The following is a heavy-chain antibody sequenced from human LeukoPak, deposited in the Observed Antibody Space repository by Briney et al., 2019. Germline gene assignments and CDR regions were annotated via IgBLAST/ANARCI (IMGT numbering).Heavy chain of an antibody. V-gene: IGHV1-69*06. CDR2: IIPIFGTA. CDR1: GGTFSSYA. Sequence: ASVKVSCKASGGTFSSYAISWVRQAPGQGLEWMGGIIPIFGTANYAQKFQGRVTITADKSTSTAYMELSSLRSEDTAVYYCARDGPGAAAGTGGYWGQGTLVTVSS. D-gene: IGHD6-13*01. CDR3: ARDGPGAAAGTGGY. J-gene: IGHJ4*02.